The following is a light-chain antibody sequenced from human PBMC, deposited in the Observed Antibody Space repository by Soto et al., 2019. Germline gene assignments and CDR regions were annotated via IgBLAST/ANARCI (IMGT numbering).Light chain of an antibody. Sequence: QSVLTQPPSVSAAPGQKVTISCSGSSSNIRNNYVSWYQQLPGTAPKLLIYDNNKRPSGIPDRFSGSKSGTSATLGITGLQTGDEADYYCGTWDSSLSAEWVFGGGTKLTVL. CDR3: GTWDSSLSAEWV. CDR2: DNN. J-gene: IGLJ3*02. CDR1: SSNIRNNY. V-gene: IGLV1-51*01.